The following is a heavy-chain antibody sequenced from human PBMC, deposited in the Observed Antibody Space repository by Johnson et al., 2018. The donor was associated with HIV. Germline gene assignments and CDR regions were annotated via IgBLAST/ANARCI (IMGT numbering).Heavy chain of an antibody. CDR3: ARDTDYYDSSGYVGSAFDI. D-gene: IGHD3-22*01. V-gene: IGHV3-20*03. CDR2: IKWNGGST. Sequence: SGIKWNGGSTGYADSVKGRFTISRDNAKNSLYLQMNSLRAEDTALYYCARDTDYYDSSGYVGSAFDIWGQGTMVTVSS. J-gene: IGHJ3*02.